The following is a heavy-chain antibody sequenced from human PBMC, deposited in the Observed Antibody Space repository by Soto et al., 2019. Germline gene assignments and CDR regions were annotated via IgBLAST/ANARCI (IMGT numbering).Heavy chain of an antibody. D-gene: IGHD3-3*01. J-gene: IGHJ3*01. CDR1: GGTFSSYA. Sequence: ASVKVSCKASGGTFSSYAISWVRQATGQGLEWMGWINPNSGKAGYAQKFQGGVTMTRNKSISTAYMELSSLRSEDTAVYYCARLKEYYDFWSGYYLDAFDVWGQGTMVTV. V-gene: IGHV1-8*02. CDR3: ARLKEYYDFWSGYYLDAFDV. CDR2: INPNSGKA.